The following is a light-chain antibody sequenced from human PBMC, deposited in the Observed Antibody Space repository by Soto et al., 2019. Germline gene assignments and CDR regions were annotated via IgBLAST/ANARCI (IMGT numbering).Light chain of an antibody. CDR1: QSISNY. Sequence: ETVLTQSPATLSLSPGERATLSCRASQSISNYLAWYQQKPGQAPRLIIYDTFNRPTGIPDRFSGSGSGTDFTLTISSIEAEDFAVYYCHHRSNWPFTCGPGTKVEIK. V-gene: IGKV3-11*01. CDR3: HHRSNWPFT. J-gene: IGKJ3*01. CDR2: DTF.